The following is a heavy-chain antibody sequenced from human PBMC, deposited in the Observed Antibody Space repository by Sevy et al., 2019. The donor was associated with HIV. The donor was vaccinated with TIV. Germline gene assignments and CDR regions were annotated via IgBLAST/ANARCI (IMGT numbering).Heavy chain of an antibody. CDR3: ARNGYGVPYYYYYYMDV. Sequence: GGSLRLSCAASGFTFSSYSMNWVRQAPGKGLEWVSYISSSSSTIYYADSVKGRFTISRDNAKNSLYLQMNSLRDEDTAVYYCARNGYGVPYYYYYYMDVWGKGTTVTVSS. V-gene: IGHV3-48*02. CDR1: GFTFSSYS. CDR2: ISSSSSTI. D-gene: IGHD5-18*01. J-gene: IGHJ6*03.